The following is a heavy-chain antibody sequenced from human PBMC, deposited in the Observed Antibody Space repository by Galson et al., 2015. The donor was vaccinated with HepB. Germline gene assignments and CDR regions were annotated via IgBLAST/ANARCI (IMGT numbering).Heavy chain of an antibody. V-gene: IGHV1-3*01. Sequence: SVKVSCKASGYTFTSYAMHWVRQAPGQRLEWMGWINAGNGNTKYSQKFQGRVTITRDTSASTAYMELSSLRSEDTAVYYCARAVGYCSSTSCYAVPDFDYWGQGTLVTVSS. J-gene: IGHJ4*02. CDR1: GYTFTSYA. CDR2: INAGNGNT. D-gene: IGHD2-2*01. CDR3: ARAVGYCSSTSCYAVPDFDY.